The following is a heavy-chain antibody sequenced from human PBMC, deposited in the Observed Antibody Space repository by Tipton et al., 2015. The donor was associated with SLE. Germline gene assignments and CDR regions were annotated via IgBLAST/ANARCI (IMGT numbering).Heavy chain of an antibody. Sequence: TLSLTCTASGGSISSSSYYWGWIRQPPGKGLEWIGSIYYSGSTYYNPSLKSRVTISVDTSKNQFSLKLSSVTAADTAVYYCARGQGDIVLMVYAYYFDYWGQGTLVTVSS. D-gene: IGHD2-8*01. V-gene: IGHV4-39*07. CDR1: GGSISSSSYY. CDR2: IYYSGST. CDR3: ARGQGDIVLMVYAYYFDY. J-gene: IGHJ4*02.